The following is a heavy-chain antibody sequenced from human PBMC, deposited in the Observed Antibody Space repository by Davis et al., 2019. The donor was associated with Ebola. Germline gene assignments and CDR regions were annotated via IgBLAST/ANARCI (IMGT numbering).Heavy chain of an antibody. CDR3: ARTNQYYYDILTGYPKTMYYFDY. J-gene: IGHJ4*02. CDR1: GGSISSYY. CDR2: IYYSGST. D-gene: IGHD3-9*01. Sequence: GSLRLSCTVSGGSISSYYWSCIRQPPGKGLEWIGYIYYSGSTNYNPSLKSRVTISVDTSKNQFSLKLSSVTAADTAVYYCARTNQYYYDILTGYPKTMYYFDYWGQGTLVTVSS. V-gene: IGHV4-59*08.